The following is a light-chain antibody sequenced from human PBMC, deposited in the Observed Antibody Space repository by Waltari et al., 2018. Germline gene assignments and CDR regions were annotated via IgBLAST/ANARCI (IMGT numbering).Light chain of an antibody. V-gene: IGLV1-40*01. Sequence: QSVLTQAPSVSGAPGQRVTISCTGGASSIAAFCAHRYQHLPGRVPKLLIYENTKRPSGVPDRFSGSKSGTSASLAIEGLQPEDEGDYYCQSYDNSLRGSLLFGGGTKVTV. CDR1: ASSIAAFCA. CDR3: QSYDNSLRGSLL. CDR2: ENT. J-gene: IGLJ3*02.